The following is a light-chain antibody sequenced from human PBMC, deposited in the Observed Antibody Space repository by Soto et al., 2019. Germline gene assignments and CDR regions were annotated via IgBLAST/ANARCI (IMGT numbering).Light chain of an antibody. CDR2: DNQ. Sequence: QSVLTPPPSVSAAPGPKVSISCSGSSSNVGKNFVSWYQHVPGQAPKLLIYDNQKRPSGIPDRFSASKSGTFATLDITGLQTGDEADYYCGTWDSSLTIGVILGGGTKLTVL. CDR1: SSNVGKNF. CDR3: GTWDSSLTIGVI. J-gene: IGLJ2*01. V-gene: IGLV1-51*01.